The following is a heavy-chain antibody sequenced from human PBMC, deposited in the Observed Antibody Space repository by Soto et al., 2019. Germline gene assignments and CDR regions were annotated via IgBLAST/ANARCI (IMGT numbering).Heavy chain of an antibody. CDR1: GFTFSNYA. D-gene: IGHD2-15*01. J-gene: IGHJ6*02. CDR3: AQDVDCSGGSFYPYYGMDV. Sequence: EVQLLESGGGLVQPGGSLRLSCAASGFTFSNYAMSWVRQAPGKGLEWVSAISGSAGSTYYADSVKGRFTISSDNSKNTLSLQMNNLRAEDSAVYYGAQDVDCSGGSFYPYYGMDVWGQGTTVTVSS. V-gene: IGHV3-23*01. CDR2: ISGSAGST.